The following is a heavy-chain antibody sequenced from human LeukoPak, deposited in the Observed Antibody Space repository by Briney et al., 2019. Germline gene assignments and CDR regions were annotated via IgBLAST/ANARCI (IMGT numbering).Heavy chain of an antibody. D-gene: IGHD1-26*01. CDR1: GFTFSKYS. CDR2: ISTSSGYI. V-gene: IGHV3-21*01. J-gene: IGHJ4*02. CDR3: ARAKTSGSYLYDY. Sequence: GGSLRLSCAASGFTFSKYSMTWVRQAPGKGLEWVSSISTSSGYIYYADSMKGRFTVSRDNAKKSLYLQVSSLRAEDTAVYYCARAKTSGSYLYDYWGQGTLVTVSS.